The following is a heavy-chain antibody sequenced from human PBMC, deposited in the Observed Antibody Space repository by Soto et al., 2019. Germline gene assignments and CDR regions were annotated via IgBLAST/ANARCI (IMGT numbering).Heavy chain of an antibody. V-gene: IGHV4-59*01. Sequence: QVQLQESGPGLVKPSETLSLTCTVSGGSISSYYWSWIRQPPGKGLEWIGYIYYSGSTNYNPSLKSRVTISVDTSKNQFSLKLSSVTAADTAVYYCARGAYSSSSYYYYYMDVWGKGTTVTVSS. CDR1: GGSISSYY. J-gene: IGHJ6*03. CDR3: ARGAYSSSSYYYYYMDV. D-gene: IGHD6-6*01. CDR2: IYYSGST.